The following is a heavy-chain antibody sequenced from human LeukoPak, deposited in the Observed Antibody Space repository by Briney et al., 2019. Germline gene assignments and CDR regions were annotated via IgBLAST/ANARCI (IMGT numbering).Heavy chain of an antibody. D-gene: IGHD3-3*01. Sequence: SETLSLTCTVSGGSISSSSYYWGWIRQPPGKGLEWIGSIYYSGSTHYNPSLKSRVTISVDTSKNQFSLKLSSVTVADTAVYYCASLYRGIFGVVINLSYYYYMDVWGKGTTVTVSS. V-gene: IGHV4-39*01. CDR1: GGSISSSSYY. CDR3: ASLYRGIFGVVINLSYYYYMDV. J-gene: IGHJ6*03. CDR2: IYYSGST.